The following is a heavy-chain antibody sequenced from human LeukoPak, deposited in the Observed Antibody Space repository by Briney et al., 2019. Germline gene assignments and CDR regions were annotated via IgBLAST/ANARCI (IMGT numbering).Heavy chain of an antibody. V-gene: IGHV3-30*18. CDR2: ISYDGSKK. CDR3: AKYPQAVYSGYDYYFVY. D-gene: IGHD5-12*01. CDR1: GFTLSSYL. Sequence: PGGSLRHSCGASGFTLSSYLMHWVRQAPGKGLEWVAVISYDGSKKYYADSVKGRFTISRDNSENTLYLQMNSLRADDTAVYYCAKYPQAVYSGYDYYFVYWARETLVTVSS. J-gene: IGHJ4*02.